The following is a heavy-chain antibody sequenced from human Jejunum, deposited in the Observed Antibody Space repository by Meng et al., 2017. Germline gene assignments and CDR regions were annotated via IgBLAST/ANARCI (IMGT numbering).Heavy chain of an antibody. CDR1: GGSISTAGYY. CDR2: IFYSGTT. Sequence: LQLQASGPGLVKPSETLSLTCAVAGGSISTAGYYWGLIRQSPGKGLEWIGSIFYSGTTYYNPSLKSRVTISIDTSKNQFSLKMNSVTAADTAVYYCARDTAGFGPWGQGTLVTVSS. V-gene: IGHV4-39*07. CDR3: ARDTAGFGP. D-gene: IGHD6-13*01. J-gene: IGHJ5*02.